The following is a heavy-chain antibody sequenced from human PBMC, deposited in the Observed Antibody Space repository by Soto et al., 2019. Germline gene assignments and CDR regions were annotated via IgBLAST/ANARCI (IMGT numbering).Heavy chain of an antibody. J-gene: IGHJ6*02. V-gene: IGHV5-10-1*01. CDR2: IDPSDSYT. CDR3: ARSIVSGLMFPPGLDV. D-gene: IGHD2-21*01. Sequence: PGASLKISCKGSGYSFTSYWISWVRQMPGKGLEWMGRIDPSDSYTNYSPSFQGHVTISADKSISTAYLQWTSLKASDTAMYYCARSIVSGLMFPPGLDVWGQGTTVTVSS. CDR1: GYSFTSYW.